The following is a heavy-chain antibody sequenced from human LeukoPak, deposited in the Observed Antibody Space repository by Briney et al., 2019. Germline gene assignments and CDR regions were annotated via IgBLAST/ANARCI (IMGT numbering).Heavy chain of an antibody. V-gene: IGHV3-53*01. CDR2: IYGGGST. D-gene: IGHD5-24*01. J-gene: IGHJ5*02. Sequence: GGSLRLSCAASGFTVNNNYVSWVRQAPGKGLEWVSVIYGGGSTYYADSVKGRFTISRDNSKNTVYLQMNSLRAGDAAVYYCARVQRSSNWFDPWGQGTLVTVSS. CDR3: ARVQRSSNWFDP. CDR1: GFTVNNNY.